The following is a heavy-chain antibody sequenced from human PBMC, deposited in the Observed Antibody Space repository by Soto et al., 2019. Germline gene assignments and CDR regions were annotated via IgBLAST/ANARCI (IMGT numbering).Heavy chain of an antibody. Sequence: GGSLRLSCAASGFTFSSYGMHWVRQAPGKGLEWVAVIWYDGSNKYYADSVKGRFTISRDNSKNTLYLQMNSLRAEDTAVYYCARSAVEFQLLSGYYFDYWGQGTLVTVSS. CDR3: ARSAVEFQLLSGYYFDY. CDR2: IWYDGSNK. V-gene: IGHV3-33*01. J-gene: IGHJ4*02. CDR1: GFTFSSYG. D-gene: IGHD2-2*01.